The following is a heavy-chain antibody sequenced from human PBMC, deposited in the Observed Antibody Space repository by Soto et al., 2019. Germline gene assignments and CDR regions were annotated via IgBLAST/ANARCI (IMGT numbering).Heavy chain of an antibody. V-gene: IGHV1-58*01. J-gene: IGHJ4*02. CDR2: IVVASGNT. Sequence: SVKVSCKASGFTFFTSAVQWVRQARGQRLEWIGWIVVASGNTNYAQQFQERVTITRDMSTNTAYMELSSLRSGDTAVYYCAADPYCGGDCYFDYWGQGIMVTVSS. D-gene: IGHD2-21*02. CDR3: AADPYCGGDCYFDY. CDR1: GFTFFTSA.